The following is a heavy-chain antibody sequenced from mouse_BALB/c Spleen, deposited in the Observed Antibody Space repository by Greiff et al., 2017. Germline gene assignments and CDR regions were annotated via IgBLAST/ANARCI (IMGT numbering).Heavy chain of an antibody. CDR3: ARERYYGTMDY. D-gene: IGHD1-1*02. J-gene: IGHJ4*01. V-gene: IGHV3-5*02. CDR2: IYYSGTI. Sequence: EVQVVESGPGLVKPSQTVSLTCTVTGISITTGNYRWSWIRQFPGNKLEWIGYIYYSGTITYNPSLTSRTTITRDTSKNQFFLEMNSLTAEDTATYYCARERYYGTMDYWGQGTSVTVSS. CDR1: GISITTGNYR.